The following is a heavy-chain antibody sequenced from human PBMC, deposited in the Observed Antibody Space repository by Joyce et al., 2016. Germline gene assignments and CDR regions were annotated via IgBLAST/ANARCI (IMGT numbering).Heavy chain of an antibody. D-gene: IGHD3-16*01. J-gene: IGHJ4*02. CDR2: INPKSGDT. CDR3: ARGDLRD. Sequence: QVQVVQSGAEVKKPGASVKVSCRASGYPFTDYCIHWVRQAPGQGLECMGRINPKSGDTNYAQNFQGRVTMTRDTSINTAYMELSSLRSADTAVYYCARGDLRDWGQGTLVTVSS. V-gene: IGHV1-2*06. CDR1: GYPFTDYC.